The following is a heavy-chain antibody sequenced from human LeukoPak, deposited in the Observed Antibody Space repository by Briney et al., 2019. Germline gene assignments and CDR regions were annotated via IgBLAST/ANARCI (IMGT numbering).Heavy chain of an antibody. CDR1: GYTFNSYG. CDR2: INPNSGGT. CDR3: ASRTYYDSSGWSFDI. D-gene: IGHD3-22*01. J-gene: IGHJ3*02. Sequence: ASVKVSCKPSGYTFNSYGITWVRQAPGQGLEWMGWINPNSGGTNYAQKFQGRVTMTRDTSISTAYMELSRLRSDDTAVYYCASRTYYDSSGWSFDIWGQGTMVTVSS. V-gene: IGHV1-2*02.